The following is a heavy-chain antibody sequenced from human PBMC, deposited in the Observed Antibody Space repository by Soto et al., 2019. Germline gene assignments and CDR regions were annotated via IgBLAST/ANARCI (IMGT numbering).Heavy chain of an antibody. CDR3: ARRHYDILTGYPLSNWFDP. V-gene: IGHV5-51*01. D-gene: IGHD3-9*01. J-gene: IGHJ5*02. CDR1: GYSFRNHW. Sequence: GESLKISCQDSGYSFRNHWIGWVRQMPGKGLEWIGIINLGDSDTRYSPSFQGQVTISADKSISTAYLQWSSLKASDTAMYYCARRHYDILTGYPLSNWFDPWGQGTLVTVSS. CDR2: INLGDSDT.